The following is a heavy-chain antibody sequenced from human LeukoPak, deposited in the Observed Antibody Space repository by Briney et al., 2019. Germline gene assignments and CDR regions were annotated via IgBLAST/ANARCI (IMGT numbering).Heavy chain of an antibody. CDR3: ARRHGGSSSLRYMDV. CDR2: IYYSGST. D-gene: IGHD6-13*01. J-gene: IGHJ6*03. Sequence: SETLSLTCTVSGGSISSYYWSWIRQPPGKGLEWIGYIYYSGSTNYNPSLKSRVTISVDTSKNQFSLKLSSVTAADTAVYYCARRHGGSSSLRYMDVWGKGTTVTVSS. V-gene: IGHV4-59*01. CDR1: GGSISSYY.